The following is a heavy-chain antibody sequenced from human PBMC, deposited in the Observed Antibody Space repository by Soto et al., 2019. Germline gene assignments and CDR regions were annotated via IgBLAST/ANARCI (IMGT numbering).Heavy chain of an antibody. CDR3: AKDQDDFWSGPPLQYYYYYGMDV. D-gene: IGHD3-3*01. CDR1: GFTFSSYG. Sequence: GGSLRLSCAASGFTFSSYGMHWVRQAPGKGMEWMAVISYDGSNKYYADSVKGRFTISRDNSKNTLYLQMNSLRAEDTAVYYCAKDQDDFWSGPPLQYYYYYGMDVWGQGTTVTVSS. CDR2: ISYDGSNK. J-gene: IGHJ6*02. V-gene: IGHV3-30*18.